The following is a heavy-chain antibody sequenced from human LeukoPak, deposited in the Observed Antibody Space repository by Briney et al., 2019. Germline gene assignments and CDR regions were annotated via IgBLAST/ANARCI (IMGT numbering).Heavy chain of an antibody. Sequence: ASVKVSCKASCYTFTSYGISWVRQAPGQGLEWMGWISAYNGNTNYAQKLQGRVTMTTDTSTSTAYMELRSLRSDDTAVYHCARAPAPYYYDSSGLFDYWGQGTLVTVSS. CDR3: ARAPAPYYYDSSGLFDY. V-gene: IGHV1-18*01. J-gene: IGHJ4*02. CDR1: CYTFTSYG. CDR2: ISAYNGNT. D-gene: IGHD3-22*01.